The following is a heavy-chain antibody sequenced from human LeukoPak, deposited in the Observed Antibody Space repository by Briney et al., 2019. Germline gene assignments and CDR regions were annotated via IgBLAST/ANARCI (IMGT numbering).Heavy chain of an antibody. CDR2: ISYDGSNK. CDR3: TTVSWYNWFDP. V-gene: IGHV3-30*04. J-gene: IGHJ5*02. Sequence: GGSLRLSCAASGFTFSSYAMHWVRQAPGKGLEWVAVISYDGSNKYYADSVKGRFTISRDNSKNTLYLQMNSLKTEDTAVYYCTTVSWYNWFDPWGQGNLVTVSS. CDR1: GFTFSSYA. D-gene: IGHD6-13*01.